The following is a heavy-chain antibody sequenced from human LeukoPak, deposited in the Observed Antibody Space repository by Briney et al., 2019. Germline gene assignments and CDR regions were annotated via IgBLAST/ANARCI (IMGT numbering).Heavy chain of an antibody. D-gene: IGHD1-26*01. CDR3: ARDSGSGNNDY. V-gene: IGHV1-3*01. CDR2: INVGNGNT. J-gene: IGHJ4*02. CDR1: GYTFTHYA. Sequence: ASVKVSCKASGYTFTHYAMHWVRQAPGQRLEWMGWINVGNGNTKYSQNFQGRVTFISNTSATTAFMELSSLRSEDAAVYYCARDSGSGNNDYWGRGTLVTVSS.